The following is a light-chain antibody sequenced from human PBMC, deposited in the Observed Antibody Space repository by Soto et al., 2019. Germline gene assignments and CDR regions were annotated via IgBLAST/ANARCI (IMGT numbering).Light chain of an antibody. V-gene: IGLV1-40*01. J-gene: IGLJ1*01. CDR1: SSNIGAGYP. CDR2: GNT. Sequence: QSVLTQPPSVSGAPGQRTTISCTGSSSNIGAGYPIHWYQQLPGTAPRLLIFGNTIRPSGVPARFSGSRSGLAITGLQAEDEADYYCQSYDSSLSAYVFGAGTKVTVL. CDR3: QSYDSSLSAYV.